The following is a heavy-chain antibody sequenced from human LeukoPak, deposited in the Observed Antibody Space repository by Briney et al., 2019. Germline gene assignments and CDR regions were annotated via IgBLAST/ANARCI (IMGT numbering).Heavy chain of an antibody. CDR1: GGSISSYY. CDR2: IYYSGSA. J-gene: IGHJ4*02. Sequence: SETLSLTCTVSGGSISSYYWSWIRQPPGKGLEWIGYIYYSGSANYNASLKSRVTISVDTSKNQFSLKLSSVTAADTAVYYCARLRNYVSGNYYNDFWGQGALVTVSS. D-gene: IGHD3-10*01. V-gene: IGHV4-59*08. CDR3: ARLRNYVSGNYYNDF.